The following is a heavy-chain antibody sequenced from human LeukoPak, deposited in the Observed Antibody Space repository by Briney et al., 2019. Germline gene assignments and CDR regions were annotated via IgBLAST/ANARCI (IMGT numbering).Heavy chain of an antibody. CDR1: GFTFSSYA. CDR3: AKEAGYSSSWYGNWFDP. J-gene: IGHJ5*02. Sequence: GGSLRLSCAASGFTFSSYAMSRVRQAPGKGLEWVSAISGSGGSTYYADSVKGRFTISRDNSKNTLYLQMNSLRAEDTAVYYCAKEAGYSSSWYGNWFDPWGQGTLVTVSS. V-gene: IGHV3-23*01. D-gene: IGHD6-13*01. CDR2: ISGSGGST.